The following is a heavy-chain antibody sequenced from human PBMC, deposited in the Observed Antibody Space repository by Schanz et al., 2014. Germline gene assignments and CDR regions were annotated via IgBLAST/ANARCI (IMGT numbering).Heavy chain of an antibody. CDR3: ASLDYAGSVS. Sequence: VQLEQSGAEVKKPGSSVKVSCKASGGTFSTYPINWLRQAPGQGLEWMGRVIPILGVTHYAQKFQGRVTITADKSTTTAYVELNSLNSDDTAVYYCASLDYAGSVSWGQGTLVTVSS. CDR2: VIPILGVT. D-gene: IGHD4-17*01. J-gene: IGHJ5*02. CDR1: GGTFSTYP. V-gene: IGHV1-69*02.